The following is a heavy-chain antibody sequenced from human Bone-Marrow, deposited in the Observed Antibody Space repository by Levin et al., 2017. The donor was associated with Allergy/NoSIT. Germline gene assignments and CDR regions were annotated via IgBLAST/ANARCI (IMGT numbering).Heavy chain of an antibody. CDR2: ISSSSSYI. CDR3: ARAGGYDFNAFDI. CDR1: GFTFSSYS. V-gene: IGHV3-21*01. Sequence: SCAASGFTFSSYSMNWVRQAPGKGLEWVSSISSSSSYIYYADSVKGRFTISRDNAKNSLYLQMNSLRAEDTAVYYCARAGGYDFNAFDIRGQGTMVTVSS. D-gene: IGHD5-12*01. J-gene: IGHJ3*02.